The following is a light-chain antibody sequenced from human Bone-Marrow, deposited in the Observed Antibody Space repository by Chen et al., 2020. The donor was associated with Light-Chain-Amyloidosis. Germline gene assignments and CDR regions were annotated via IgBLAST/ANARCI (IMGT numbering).Light chain of an antibody. CDR2: EDD. CDR3: QSYQGSSQGV. Sequence: NFMLTQPHSMSESPGKTVIIPCTRSSGSIATNYVQWYQQRPGSSPTTVIYEDDQRPSGVPDRFSGYIDRSSNSASLTISGLKTEDEADYYCQSYQGSSQGVFGGGTKLTVL. V-gene: IGLV6-57*01. CDR1: SGSIATNY. J-gene: IGLJ3*02.